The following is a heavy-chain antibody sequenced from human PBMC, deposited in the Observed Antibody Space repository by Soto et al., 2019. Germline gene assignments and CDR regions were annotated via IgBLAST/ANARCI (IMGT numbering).Heavy chain of an antibody. V-gene: IGHV3-23*01. J-gene: IGHJ4*02. Sequence: GESLKISCAASGFTFRNYVMSWVRQVPGKGLQWVSSIGDTGGSVYYADSVKGRFAISRDNSKNTLYLQMNSLRAEDTAIYYCAKETGPEDYWGPGTLVTVSS. CDR2: IGDTGGSV. CDR1: GFTFRNYV. CDR3: AKETGPEDY.